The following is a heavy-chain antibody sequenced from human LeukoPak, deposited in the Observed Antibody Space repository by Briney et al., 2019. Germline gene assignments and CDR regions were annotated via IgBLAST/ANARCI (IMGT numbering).Heavy chain of an antibody. CDR2: ISYDGSNK. V-gene: IGHV3-30*18. Sequence: GGSLRLSCAASGFTFSSYGMHWVRQAPGKGLEWVAVISYDGSNKYYADSVKGRFTISRDNSKNTLYLQMNSLRAEDTAVYYCAKDQESRWTTVTTDFDYWGQGTLVTVSS. J-gene: IGHJ4*02. CDR1: GFTFSSYG. CDR3: AKDQESRWTTVTTDFDY. D-gene: IGHD4-17*01.